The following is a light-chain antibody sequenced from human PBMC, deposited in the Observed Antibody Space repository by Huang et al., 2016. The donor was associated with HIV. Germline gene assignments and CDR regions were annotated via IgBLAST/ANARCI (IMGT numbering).Light chain of an antibody. CDR1: QSVLKTYNSKYC. CDR3: HQYYNTPQT. Sequence: DIVVTQSPDSLALSLGGRAAINCTASQSVLKTYNSKYCLIWYQLKPGQPPKLLIYWASTRTSGVPARFSGSGSGTHFTLTIASLQAEDVAVYYCHQYYNTPQTFGQGTKVEVK. J-gene: IGKJ1*01. V-gene: IGKV4-1*01. CDR2: WAS.